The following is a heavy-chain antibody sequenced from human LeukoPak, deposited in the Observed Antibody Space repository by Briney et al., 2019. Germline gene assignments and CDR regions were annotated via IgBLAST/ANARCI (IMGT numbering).Heavy chain of an antibody. D-gene: IGHD4-17*01. J-gene: IGHJ4*02. V-gene: IGHV3-23*01. Sequence: GGSLRLSCAASGFTFSSYAMSWVRQAPGKGLEWVSAISGSGGSTYYADSVKDRFTISRDNSKNTLYLQMNSLRAEDTAVYYCAKEVRGGYGDYVGYFDYWGQGTLVTVSS. CDR2: ISGSGGST. CDR1: GFTFSSYA. CDR3: AKEVRGGYGDYVGYFDY.